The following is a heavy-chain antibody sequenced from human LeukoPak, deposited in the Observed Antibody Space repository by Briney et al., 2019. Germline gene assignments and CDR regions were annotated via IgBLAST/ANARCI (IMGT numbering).Heavy chain of an antibody. D-gene: IGHD6-19*01. V-gene: IGHV3-7*01. CDR2: MNQDGSAI. Sequence: PGGSLRLSCAASGLTFSRHWMSWVRQAPGKGLERVAHMNQDGSAIYSVDSVKGRFTISRDNDKNSLYLQMNGLTVADTAVYYCARTVPGYPDDYFDYWGQGTLVTVSS. CDR3: ARTVPGYPDDYFDY. CDR1: GLTFSRHW. J-gene: IGHJ4*02.